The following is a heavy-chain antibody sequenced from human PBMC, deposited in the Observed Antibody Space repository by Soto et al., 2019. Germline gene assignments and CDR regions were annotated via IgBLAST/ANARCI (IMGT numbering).Heavy chain of an antibody. J-gene: IGHJ3*01. CDR1: GFTFTDYV. D-gene: IGHD3-3*02. V-gene: IGHV3-30*14. CDR3: ARVRLSIAVNDALDV. CDR2: MTYDGATE. Sequence: QVYVVESGGGVVQPGRSLRLSCAASGFTFTDYVIHWVRQPVGKGLEWVASMTYDGATEYYADSVKGRFTMSRDNSKRTVSLQMNSLTPEDTAVYYCARVRLSIAVNDALDVWGQGTTVTVSS.